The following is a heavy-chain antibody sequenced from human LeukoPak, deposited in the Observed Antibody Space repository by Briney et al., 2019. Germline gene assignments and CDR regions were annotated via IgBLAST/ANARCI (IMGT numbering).Heavy chain of an antibody. D-gene: IGHD7-27*01. J-gene: IGHJ4*02. CDR2: IYYSGST. V-gene: IGHV4-39*01. CDR1: GGSISSGGYY. CDR3: ARQELGMAYYFDY. Sequence: KPSETLSLTCTVSGGSISSGGYYWSWIRQHPGKGLEWIGYIYYSGSTYYNPSLKSRVTISVDTSKNQFSLKLSSVTAADTAVYYCARQELGMAYYFDYWGQGTLVTVSS.